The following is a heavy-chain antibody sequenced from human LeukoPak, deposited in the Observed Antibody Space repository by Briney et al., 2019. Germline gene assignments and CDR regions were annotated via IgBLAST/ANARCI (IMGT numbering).Heavy chain of an antibody. CDR3: ARLDFWSGYYSFDY. CDR2: IYHSGST. V-gene: IGHV4-38-2*01. D-gene: IGHD3-3*01. Sequence: KASETLSLTCAVSGYSISSGYYWGWIRQPPGKGLEWIGSIYHSGSTYYNPSLKSRVTISVDTSKNQFSLKLSSVTAADTDVYYCARLDFWSGYYSFDYWGQGTLVTVSS. J-gene: IGHJ4*02. CDR1: GYSISSGYY.